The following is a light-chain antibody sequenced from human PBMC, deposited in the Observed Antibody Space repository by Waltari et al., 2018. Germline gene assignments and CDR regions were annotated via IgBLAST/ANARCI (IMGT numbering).Light chain of an antibody. Sequence: QSPDILSVSPGERATLSCEASQTVSNNLAWYQQKPGRAPSLLIYSASTRATGIPARCCGSGSGRDFTLTISNLQSEDVAVYYCQQYNNWPPVTFGGGTRVEFK. CDR3: QQYNNWPPVT. CDR1: QTVSNN. CDR2: SAS. V-gene: IGKV3-15*01. J-gene: IGKJ4*01.